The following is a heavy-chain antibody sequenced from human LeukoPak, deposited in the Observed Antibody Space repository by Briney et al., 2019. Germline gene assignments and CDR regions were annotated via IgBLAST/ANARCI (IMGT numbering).Heavy chain of an antibody. J-gene: IGHJ5*02. CDR3: AKAAAVSAYLNWFDH. V-gene: IGHV3-23*01. D-gene: IGHD6-13*01. CDR2: ISGSGGST. CDR1: GFTFSTYA. Sequence: PGGSLRLSCAASGFTFSTYAMNWVRQAPGKGLEWVSAISGSGGSTYYADSVKGRFTISRDNSKNTLYLQMNSLRAEDTALYYCAKAAAVSAYLNWFDHWGQGTLVTVSS.